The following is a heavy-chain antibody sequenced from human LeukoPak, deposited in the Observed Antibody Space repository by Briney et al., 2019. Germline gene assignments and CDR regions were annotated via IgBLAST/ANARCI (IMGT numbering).Heavy chain of an antibody. Sequence: GESLKISCKGSGYSFTSYWIGWVRQMPGEGLEWMGIIDPGDSHTRYSPSFQGQVTMSADKSISTAYLQWSSLKASDTAIYYCGRHPGYDSSGEIDYWGQGTLVTVSS. D-gene: IGHD3-22*01. V-gene: IGHV5-51*01. CDR2: IDPGDSHT. J-gene: IGHJ4*02. CDR1: GYSFTSYW. CDR3: GRHPGYDSSGEIDY.